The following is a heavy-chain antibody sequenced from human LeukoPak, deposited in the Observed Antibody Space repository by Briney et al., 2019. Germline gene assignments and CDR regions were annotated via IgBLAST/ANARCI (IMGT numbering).Heavy chain of an antibody. CDR2: ISSSSSYI. CDR1: GFTFSSYS. J-gene: IGHJ3*02. V-gene: IGHV3-21*01. D-gene: IGHD2-15*01. CDR3: AREGPIVVVVAATPDAFDI. Sequence: GGSLRLSCAASGFTFSSYSMNWVRQAPGKGLEWVSSISSSSSYIYYADSVKGRFTISRDNAKNSLYLQMNSLRAEDTAVYYCAREGPIVVVVAATPDAFDIWGQGTMVTVSS.